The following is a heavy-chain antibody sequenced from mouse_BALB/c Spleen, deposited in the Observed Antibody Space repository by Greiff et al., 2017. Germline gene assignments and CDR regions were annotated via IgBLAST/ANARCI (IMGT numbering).Heavy chain of an antibody. CDR2: ISYDGSN. Sequence: EVQLQQSGPGLVKPSQSLSLTCSVTGYSITSGYYWNWIRQFPGNKLEWMGYISYDGSNNYNPSLKNRISITRDTSKNQFFLKLNSVTTEDTATYYCARTTVVATDYWGQGTSVTVSS. V-gene: IGHV3-6*02. CDR3: ARTTVVATDY. CDR1: GYSITSGYY. J-gene: IGHJ4*01. D-gene: IGHD1-1*01.